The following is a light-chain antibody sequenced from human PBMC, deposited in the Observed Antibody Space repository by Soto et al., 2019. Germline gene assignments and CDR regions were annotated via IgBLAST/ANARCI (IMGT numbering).Light chain of an antibody. CDR2: EVS. CDR3: FSYAGDSTWV. J-gene: IGLJ3*02. CDR1: SSDVGGYNY. Sequence: QSALTQPASVSGSPGQSITISCTGISSDVGGYNYVSWYQQHPGKAPKLMIYEVSNRPSGVSNRFSGSKSGNTASLTISGLQAEDEADYFCFSYAGDSTWVFGGGTKLTVL. V-gene: IGLV2-14*01.